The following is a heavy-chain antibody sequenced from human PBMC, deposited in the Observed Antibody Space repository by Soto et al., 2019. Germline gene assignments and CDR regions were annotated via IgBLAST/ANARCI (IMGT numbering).Heavy chain of an antibody. CDR1: GFTFSNYA. J-gene: IGHJ6*03. D-gene: IGHD3-10*01. V-gene: IGHV3-23*01. Sequence: EVQLLESGGGLVQPGGSLRLSCAASGFTFSNYAMTWVRQAPGKGLEWVSAISGSGGSTYYADFVKGRFTISRDNSKNTLYLQMNSLRAEDTALYYCAKVGAGFGELLFFMDVWGKGTTVTVSS. CDR2: ISGSGGST. CDR3: AKVGAGFGELLFFMDV.